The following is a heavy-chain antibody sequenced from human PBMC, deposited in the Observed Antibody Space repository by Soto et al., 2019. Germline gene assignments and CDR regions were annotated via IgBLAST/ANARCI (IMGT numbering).Heavy chain of an antibody. CDR2: ISSSGSTI. V-gene: IGHV3-48*03. J-gene: IGHJ6*02. CDR1: GFTFSSYE. CDR3: AKEMGNYNILTDYYLRSQGSPGLYGMDV. Sequence: GGSLRLSCAASGFTFSSYEMNWVRQAPGKGLEWVSYISSSGSTIYYADSVKGRFTISRDNAKNSLYLQMNSLRGEDTAVYYCAKEMGNYNILTDYYLRSQGSPGLYGMDVWGQGTTVTVSS. D-gene: IGHD3-9*01.